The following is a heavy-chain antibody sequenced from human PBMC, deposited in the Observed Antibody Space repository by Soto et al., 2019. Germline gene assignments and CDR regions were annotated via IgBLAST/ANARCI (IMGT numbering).Heavy chain of an antibody. D-gene: IGHD3-10*01. V-gene: IGHV3-30-3*01. CDR2: ISNDGSNK. Sequence: QVQLVESGGGVVQPGRSLRLSCAASGFTFNNYAMHWVRQAPGKGLEWVAGISNDGSNKYYADSVKGRFTISRDNSMNTRYLQTSSRSGEDTTVYYSARDSQGGIREVRACGAVNFYYALDGWGQGTTVTVSS. CDR3: ARDSQGGIREVRACGAVNFYYALDG. CDR1: GFTFNNYA. J-gene: IGHJ6*02.